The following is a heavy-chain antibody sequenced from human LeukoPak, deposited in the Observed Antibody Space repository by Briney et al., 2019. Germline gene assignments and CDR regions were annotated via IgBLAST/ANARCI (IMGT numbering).Heavy chain of an antibody. J-gene: IGHJ5*02. CDR1: GFTFSSYW. CDR3: VYGGSYYVA. V-gene: IGHV3-7*01. D-gene: IGHD1-26*01. CDR2: IKEDGSEK. Sequence: GGSLRLSCEASGFTFSSYWMTWVRQAPGKGLELVANIKEDGSEKYYVDSVKGRFTISRDNAKNSLYLQMNSLRAEDTAVYHCVYGGSYYVAWGQGTLVTASS.